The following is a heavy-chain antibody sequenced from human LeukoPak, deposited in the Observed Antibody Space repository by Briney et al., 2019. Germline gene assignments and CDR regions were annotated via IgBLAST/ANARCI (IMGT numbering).Heavy chain of an antibody. CDR1: GYTFTGYY. D-gene: IGHD3-10*01. CDR2: INPNSGGT. V-gene: IGHV1-2*02. CDR3: ARGQAGGSFSGRYGGGTEASTIFDY. Sequence: GASVKVSCKASGYTFTGYYIHWVRQAPGQGREWMGWINPNSGGTNYAQKFQGRVTMTRDTSISTAYMELSRLRSDDTAVYYCARGQAGGSFSGRYGGGTEASTIFDYWGQGTLVTVSS. J-gene: IGHJ4*02.